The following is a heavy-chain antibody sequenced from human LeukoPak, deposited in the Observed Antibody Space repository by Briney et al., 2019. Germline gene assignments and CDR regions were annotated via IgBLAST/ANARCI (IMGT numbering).Heavy chain of an antibody. D-gene: IGHD4-17*01. CDR2: IKQDGSAK. J-gene: IGHJ4*02. Sequence: PRGALRLSCAASGFTFSGYWTTWGRQGPREGLGWGANIKQDGSAKSYMDFVKGRFTIFRDNAKNSLYLQMNSLRAEDTAVYYCARSNLEGDYGDYRPFVYWGQGSLVAVCS. CDR1: GFTFSGYW. V-gene: IGHV3-7*01. CDR3: ARSNLEGDYGDYRPFVY.